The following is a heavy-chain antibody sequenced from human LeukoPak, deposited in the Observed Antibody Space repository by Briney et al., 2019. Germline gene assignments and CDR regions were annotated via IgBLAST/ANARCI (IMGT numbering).Heavy chain of an antibody. CDR3: AGGDRNGWYFDY. CDR2: INWDGGST. J-gene: IGHJ4*02. CDR1: GLTFDDHG. Sequence: PGGSLRLSCAASGLTFDDHGMSWVRQVAGKGLECVSGINWDGGSTGYADSVKGRFTISRDNAKNSLYLQMNSLRAEDTALYYCAGGDRNGWYFDYWGQGILVTVSS. D-gene: IGHD6-19*01. V-gene: IGHV3-20*04.